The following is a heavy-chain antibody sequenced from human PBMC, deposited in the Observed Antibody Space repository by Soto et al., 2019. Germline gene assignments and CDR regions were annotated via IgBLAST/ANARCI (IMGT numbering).Heavy chain of an antibody. Sequence: GGSLSLSCAASGFTFNNYAMGWVRQAPGKGLEWVSAISANGQGIYYADSVKGRFIISRDSSKNTVFLHMDSLTAEDTAVYYCAKDRNYPRDQFHNWGQGTLVTVSS. D-gene: IGHD1-7*01. CDR1: GFTFNNYA. V-gene: IGHV3-23*01. CDR3: AKDRNYPRDQFHN. CDR2: ISANGQGI. J-gene: IGHJ4*02.